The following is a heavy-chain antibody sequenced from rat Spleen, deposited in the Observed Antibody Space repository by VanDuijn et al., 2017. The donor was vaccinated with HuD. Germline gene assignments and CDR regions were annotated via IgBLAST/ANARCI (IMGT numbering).Heavy chain of an antibody. CDR1: GFTFSDYN. V-gene: IGHV5-7*01. CDR2: ISYDGGRT. Sequence: EVQLVASGGGLVRPGRPLQLSCAASGFTFSDYNMAWVRQAPKKGLVWLAYISYDGGRTYYRDSVTGRFTISRDNAKNTQYLQMDSLRSEETATNYCARYRDSCGHVGIFDYWGQGVMVTVSS. J-gene: IGHJ2*01. CDR3: ARYRDSCGHVGIFDY. D-gene: IGHD1-11*01.